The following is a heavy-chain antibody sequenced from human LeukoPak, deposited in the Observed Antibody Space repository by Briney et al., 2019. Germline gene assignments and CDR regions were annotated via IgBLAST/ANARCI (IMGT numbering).Heavy chain of an antibody. CDR3: ARVFESHPIYYYYYYMDV. D-gene: IGHD2-21*01. V-gene: IGHV3-30*02. CDR2: IRYDGSDK. J-gene: IGHJ6*03. CDR1: GFTFNRYA. Sequence: GGSLRLSCAASGFTFNRYAMHWVRQAPGKGLEWVAFIRYDGSDKYYADSVKGRFTISRDNSKNTLYLQMNSLRAEDTAVYYCARVFESHPIYYYYYYMDVWGKGTTVTVSS.